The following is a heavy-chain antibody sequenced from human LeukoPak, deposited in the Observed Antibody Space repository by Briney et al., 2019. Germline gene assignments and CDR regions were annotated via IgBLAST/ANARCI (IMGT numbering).Heavy chain of an antibody. Sequence: GGSLRLSCAASGFTFSSYSMNWVRQAPGKGLEWVSSISSSSSYIYYADSVKGRFTISRDNSKNTLYLQMNSLRAEDTAVYYCARGGQMATMGFYFDYWGQGTLVTVSS. D-gene: IGHD5-24*01. J-gene: IGHJ4*02. V-gene: IGHV3-21*01. CDR3: ARGGQMATMGFYFDY. CDR1: GFTFSSYS. CDR2: ISSSSSYI.